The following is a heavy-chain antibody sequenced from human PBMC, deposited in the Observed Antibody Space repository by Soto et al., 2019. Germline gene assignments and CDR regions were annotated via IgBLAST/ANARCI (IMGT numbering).Heavy chain of an antibody. CDR2: IYYSGST. CDR1: GGPISSGGYY. D-gene: IGHD6-13*01. J-gene: IGHJ5*02. V-gene: IGHV4-31*03. Sequence: SETLSLTCTVSGGPISSGGYYWSWIRQHPGKGLEWIGYIYYSGSTYYNPSLKSRVTISVDTSKNQFSLKLSSVTAADTAVYYCAREGSSSPPYNSFDPWGQGTLVTVSS. CDR3: AREGSSSPPYNSFDP.